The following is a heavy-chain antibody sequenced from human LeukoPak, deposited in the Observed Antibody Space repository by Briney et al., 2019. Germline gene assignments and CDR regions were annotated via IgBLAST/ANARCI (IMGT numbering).Heavy chain of an antibody. J-gene: IGHJ3*02. Sequence: PSETLSLTCTVSGGSISSSSYYWGWIRQPPGKGLEWIGSIYYSGSTYYNPSLKSRVTISVDTSKNQFSLKLSSVTAADTAVYYCARDSGFDEDAFDIWGQGTMVTVSS. D-gene: IGHD3-9*01. V-gene: IGHV4-39*02. CDR1: GGSISSSSYY. CDR2: IYYSGST. CDR3: ARDSGFDEDAFDI.